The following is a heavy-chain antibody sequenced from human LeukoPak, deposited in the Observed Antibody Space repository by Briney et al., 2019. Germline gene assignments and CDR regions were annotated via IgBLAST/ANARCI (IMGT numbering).Heavy chain of an antibody. V-gene: IGHV3-33*01. Sequence: PGGSLRLSCAASGFTFSSYGMHWVRQAPGEGLEWVAVIWYDGSNKYYADSVKGRFTISRDNSKNTLYLQMNSLRAEDTAVYYCARGRGSGWSPGSYYFDYWGQGTLVTVSS. CDR2: IWYDGSNK. CDR3: ARGRGSGWSPGSYYFDY. CDR1: GFTFSSYG. D-gene: IGHD6-19*01. J-gene: IGHJ4*02.